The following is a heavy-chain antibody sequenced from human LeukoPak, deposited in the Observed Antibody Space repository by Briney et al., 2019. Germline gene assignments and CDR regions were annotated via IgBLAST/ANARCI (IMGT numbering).Heavy chain of an antibody. CDR3: ARNVYYYDSSGYYDGEAFDI. V-gene: IGHV1-18*01. Sequence: ASVKVSCKASGYTFTSYLITWVRQAPGQGLECMGWISAYNGNTNYAQKLQGRVTMTTDTSTSTAYMDLRNLRSDDTAVYYCARNVYYYDSSGYYDGEAFDIWGQGTMVTVSS. CDR2: ISAYNGNT. CDR1: GYTFTSYL. D-gene: IGHD3-22*01. J-gene: IGHJ3*02.